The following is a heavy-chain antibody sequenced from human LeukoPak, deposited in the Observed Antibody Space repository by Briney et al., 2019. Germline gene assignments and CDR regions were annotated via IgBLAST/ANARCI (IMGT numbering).Heavy chain of an antibody. CDR2: IKQDGSEK. CDR3: ARDLFYSTLDY. D-gene: IGHD3-3*01. J-gene: IGHJ4*02. Sequence: GGSLRLSCAASRFTFGSYWMTWVRQAPGKGLEWVANIKQDGSEKYYVDSVKGRFTISRDNAKNSLYLQMNSLRVEDTAVYYCARDLFYSTLDYWGQGTPVTVSS. CDR1: RFTFGSYW. V-gene: IGHV3-7*03.